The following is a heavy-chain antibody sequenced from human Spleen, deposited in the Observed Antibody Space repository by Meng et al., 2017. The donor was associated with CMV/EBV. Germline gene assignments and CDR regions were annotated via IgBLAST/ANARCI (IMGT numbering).Heavy chain of an antibody. CDR3: ARGAATIGNCINTSCYRPYYYGLDV. D-gene: IGHD2-2*01. J-gene: IGHJ6*02. Sequence: SQTLSLTCAISGDSVSSNSAAWNWIRQSPSRGLEWLGRTYYRSKWYNDYAVSVKSRITINPDTSKNHFSLKLRSVTAADTAVYYCARGAATIGNCINTSCYRPYYYGLDVWGQGTTVTVSS. CDR2: TYYRSKWYN. V-gene: IGHV6-1*01. CDR1: GDSVSSNSAA.